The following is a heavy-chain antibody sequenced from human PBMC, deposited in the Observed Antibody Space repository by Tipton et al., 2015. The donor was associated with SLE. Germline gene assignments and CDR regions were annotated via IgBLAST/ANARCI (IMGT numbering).Heavy chain of an antibody. J-gene: IGHJ3*02. V-gene: IGHV3-30*02. D-gene: IGHD3-3*01. CDR2: IRYDGSNK. CDR1: GFTFSSYG. CDR3: ARALFGVVIDLVCAFDI. Sequence: SLRLSCAASGFTFSSYGMHWVRQAPGKGLEWVAFIRYDGSNKYYADSVKGRFTISRDNSKNTLYLQMNSLRAEDTAVYYCARALFGVVIDLVCAFDIWGQGTMVAVSS.